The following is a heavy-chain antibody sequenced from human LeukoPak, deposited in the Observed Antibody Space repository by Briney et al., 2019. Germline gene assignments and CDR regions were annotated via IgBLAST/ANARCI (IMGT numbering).Heavy chain of an antibody. D-gene: IGHD3-10*01. V-gene: IGHV1-8*03. CDR1: GYTFTTYD. Sequence: ASVKVSCKASGYTFTTYDINWVRQATGQGLEWMGWINTNSGNTGYAQKFQGRVTITRGVSISTAYMELSSLRSEDSAVYYCVRRSGSGRNPFHIWGRGTVVTVS. CDR2: INTNSGNT. CDR3: VRRSGSGRNPFHI. J-gene: IGHJ3*02.